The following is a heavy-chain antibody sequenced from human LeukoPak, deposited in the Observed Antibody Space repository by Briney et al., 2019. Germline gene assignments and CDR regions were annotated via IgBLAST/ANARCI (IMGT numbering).Heavy chain of an antibody. Sequence: GGSLRLSCAASGFIFSNYWMTWVRQAPGKGLEWVAVISSDETSIRYGDSVRGRFTVSRDNAKNTVYLQMNSLGADDTAVYYCAKDPYRVVFATGNYLDPWGQGTLVTVSS. D-gene: IGHD2-15*01. CDR2: ISSDETSI. CDR1: GFIFSNYW. V-gene: IGHV3-30*18. CDR3: AKDPYRVVFATGNYLDP. J-gene: IGHJ5*02.